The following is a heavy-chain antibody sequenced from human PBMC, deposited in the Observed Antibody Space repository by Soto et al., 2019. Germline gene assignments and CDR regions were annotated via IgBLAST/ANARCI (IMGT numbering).Heavy chain of an antibody. CDR3: ARDGYNRGGFDY. CDR2: ISFDGANT. D-gene: IGHD3-10*01. Sequence: QVQLVESGGGVVPPGGSLRVSCVASGFTFSSYNMHWVRQAPGEGLEWVAVISFDGANTFYADSVKGRFTISRDISRDILYLQMSSLRDEDTAMYFCARDGYNRGGFDYWGQGTQVTVSS. CDR1: GFTFSSYN. J-gene: IGHJ4*02. V-gene: IGHV3-30-3*01.